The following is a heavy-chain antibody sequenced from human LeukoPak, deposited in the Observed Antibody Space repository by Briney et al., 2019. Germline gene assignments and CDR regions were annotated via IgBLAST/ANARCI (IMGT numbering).Heavy chain of an antibody. CDR1: GYTFTSYG. V-gene: IGHV1-18*01. Sequence: ASVKVSCKASGYTFTSYGISWVRQAPGQGLEWMGGIIPIFGTANYAQKFQGRVTMTRDMSTSTVYMELRSLRSDDTAVYYCARGSLDRACSGGSCLVLYIWGQGTMVTVSS. CDR2: IIPIFGTA. CDR3: ARGSLDRACSGGSCLVLYI. J-gene: IGHJ3*02. D-gene: IGHD2-15*01.